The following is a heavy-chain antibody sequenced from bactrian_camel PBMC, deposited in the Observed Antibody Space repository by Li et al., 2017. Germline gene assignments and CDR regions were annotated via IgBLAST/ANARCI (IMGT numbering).Heavy chain of an antibody. D-gene: IGHD5*01. CDR2: INSGGGST. Sequence: DVQLVESGGGLVQPGGSLRLSCAAAGFTFSSYAMSWVRQAPGKGLEWVSTINSGGGSTTYADSVKGRFAISRDNAKNTVYLQMNSLKSEDTALYYCASDGSNSRAYLHSATGWGPTYEYKYWGQGTQVTVS. J-gene: IGHJ4*01. CDR3: ASDGSNSRAYLHSATGWGPTYEYKY. V-gene: IGHV3S40*01. CDR1: GFTFSSYA.